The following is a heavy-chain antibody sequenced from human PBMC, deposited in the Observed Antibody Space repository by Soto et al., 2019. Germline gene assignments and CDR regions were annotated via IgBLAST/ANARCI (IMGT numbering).Heavy chain of an antibody. CDR3: SRRVPAAPNWFDP. CDR1: GGSISSGTW. Sequence: SETLSLTCAVSGGSISSGTWWSWVRQPPGRGLEWIGEIYHSGSPNYNPSLKSRVTMSVDKSKNLFSLRLSSVTAADSALYYCSRRVPAAPNWFDPWGQGTLVTVSS. V-gene: IGHV4-4*02. J-gene: IGHJ5*02. CDR2: IYHSGSP. D-gene: IGHD2-2*01.